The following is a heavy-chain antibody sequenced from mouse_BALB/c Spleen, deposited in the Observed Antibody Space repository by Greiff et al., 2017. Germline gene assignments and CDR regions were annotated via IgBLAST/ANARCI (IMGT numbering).Heavy chain of an antibody. V-gene: IGHV1-5*01. D-gene: IGHD2-3*01. CDR2: IYPGNSDT. Sequence: VQLQQSGTVLARPGASVKMSCKASGYTFTSYWMHWVKQRPGQGLEWIGAIYPGNSDTSYNQKFKGKAKLTAVTSTSTAYMELSSLTNEDSAVYYCTRYDDGYYLYAMDYWGQGTSVTVSS. CDR3: TRYDDGYYLYAMDY. J-gene: IGHJ4*01. CDR1: GYTFTSYW.